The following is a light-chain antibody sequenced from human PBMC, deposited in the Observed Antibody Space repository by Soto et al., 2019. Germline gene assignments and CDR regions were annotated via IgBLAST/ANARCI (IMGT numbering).Light chain of an antibody. Sequence: DIVMTQSPDSLTVSLGERATVNCKSSQSILYSSNNKNYLAWYQQKIGQPPKLLISWASTRESGVPDRFSGSGSGTDFTLTISSLQAEDEAVYYCQQYYDPPLTFGGGTKVEI. J-gene: IGKJ4*01. V-gene: IGKV4-1*01. CDR3: QQYYDPPLT. CDR2: WAS. CDR1: QSILYSSNNKNY.